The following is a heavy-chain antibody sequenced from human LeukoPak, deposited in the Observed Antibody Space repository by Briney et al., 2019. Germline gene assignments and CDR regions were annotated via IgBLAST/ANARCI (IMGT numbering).Heavy chain of an antibody. CDR1: GGSISSYY. CDR3: ARHRRLTMVRRFGWFDP. D-gene: IGHD3-10*01. CDR2: IYYSGST. V-gene: IGHV4-59*08. J-gene: IGHJ5*02. Sequence: SETLSLTCTVSGGSISSYYWSWIRQPPGKGLEWIGYIYYSGSTNYNPSLKSRVTISVDTSKNQFSLKLSSVTAADTAVYYCARHRRLTMVRRFGWFDPWGQGTLVTVSS.